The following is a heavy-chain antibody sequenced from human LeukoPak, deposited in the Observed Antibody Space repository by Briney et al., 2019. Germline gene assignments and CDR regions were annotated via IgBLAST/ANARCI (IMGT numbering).Heavy chain of an antibody. CDR3: ASAYYGSGSYYYMDV. V-gene: IGHV1-2*02. J-gene: IGHJ6*03. CDR2: MNPYSGGT. Sequence: AASVKVSCKASGYTFTSYDINWVRQATGQGLEWMGWMNPYSGGTNYAQKFQGRVTMTRDTSISTAYMELSRLRSDDTAVYYCASAYYGSGSYYYMDVWGKGTTVTISS. D-gene: IGHD3-10*01. CDR1: GYTFTSYD.